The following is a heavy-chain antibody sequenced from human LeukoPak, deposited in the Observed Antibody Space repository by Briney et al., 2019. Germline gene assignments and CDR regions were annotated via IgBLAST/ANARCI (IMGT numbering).Heavy chain of an antibody. CDR1: GFTFSDYY. J-gene: IGHJ4*02. D-gene: IGHD3-22*01. CDR3: ARDSYYYDSSGYPGY. Sequence: PGGSLRLSCAASGFTFSDYYMSWVRQAPGKGLEWVSSISSSSSYIYYADSVKGRFTISRDNAKNSLYLQMNSLRAEDTAVYYCARDSYYYDSSGYPGYWGQGTLVTVSS. V-gene: IGHV3-21*01. CDR2: ISSSSSYI.